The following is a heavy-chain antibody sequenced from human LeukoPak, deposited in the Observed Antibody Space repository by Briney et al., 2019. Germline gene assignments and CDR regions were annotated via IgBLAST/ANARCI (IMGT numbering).Heavy chain of an antibody. D-gene: IGHD1-14*01. V-gene: IGHV6-1*01. CDR1: GDSVSTNRAD. CDR3: VRYNAYGMDV. J-gene: IGHJ6*02. Sequence: SQTLSLTCAISGDSVSTNRADWNWIRQSPTRGLEWLGRTYYRSKWYNDYTLSLKSRLTINPDTSKNQFSLQLKSVTPEDTAVYYCVRYNAYGMDVCSQGTTVTVSS. CDR2: TYYRSKWYN.